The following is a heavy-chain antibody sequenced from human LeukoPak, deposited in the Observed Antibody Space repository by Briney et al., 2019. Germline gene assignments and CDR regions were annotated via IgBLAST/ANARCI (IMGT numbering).Heavy chain of an antibody. CDR2: ISSSSSYI. J-gene: IGHJ3*02. D-gene: IGHD3-22*01. Sequence: PGGSLRLSCAASGFTFSSYSMNWVRQAPGKGLEWVSSISSSSSYIYYADSVKGRFTISRDNAKNSLYLQMNSLRAEDTAVYYCARDYYDSSGYYPTQAFDIWGQGTMVTVSS. CDR1: GFTFSSYS. CDR3: ARDYYDSSGYYPTQAFDI. V-gene: IGHV3-21*01.